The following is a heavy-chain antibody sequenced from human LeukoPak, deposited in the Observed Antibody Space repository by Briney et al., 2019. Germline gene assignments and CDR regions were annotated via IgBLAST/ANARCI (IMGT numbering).Heavy chain of an antibody. J-gene: IGHJ3*02. V-gene: IGHV3-33*01. CDR2: IWSDGSNK. CDR1: GFPFSTYG. D-gene: IGHD1-26*01. CDR3: ARGGSPPEALGDTFDI. Sequence: PGRSLRLSCAASGFPFSTYGMHWVRQAPGKGLEWVAVIWSDGSNKYYADSVKGRFTISRDDSKNTLYLQMNSLRAEDTAVYYCARGGSPPEALGDTFDIWGQGTMVTVSS.